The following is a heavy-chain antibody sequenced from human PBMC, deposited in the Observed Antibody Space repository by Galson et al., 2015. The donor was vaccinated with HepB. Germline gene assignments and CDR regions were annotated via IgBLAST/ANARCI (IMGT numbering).Heavy chain of an antibody. V-gene: IGHV3-15*01. CDR2: IKSKTDGGTT. D-gene: IGHD5-12*01. CDR3: TTEVFGYSGYEDY. Sequence: SLRLSCAASGFTFSNAWMSWVRQAPGKGLEWVGRIKSKTDGGTTDYAAPVKGRFTISRDDSKNTLYLQMNSLKTEDTAVYYCTTEVFGYSGYEDYWGQGTLVTVSS. J-gene: IGHJ4*02. CDR1: GFTFSNAW.